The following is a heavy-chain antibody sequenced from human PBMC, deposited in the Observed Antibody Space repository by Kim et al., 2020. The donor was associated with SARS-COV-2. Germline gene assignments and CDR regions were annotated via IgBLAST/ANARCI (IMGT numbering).Heavy chain of an antibody. CDR3: ALEHSLTGFVAN. D-gene: IGHD3-9*01. J-gene: IGHJ4*02. V-gene: IGHV3-23*01. Sequence: GSLRLSCAASGFNFGTSVMGWVRQSPRKGLEWVAAIRNAIGRTYYADYMRGRFTISRDNSKNTLSLQMNGLSPEDTAIYYCALEHSLTGFVANWGQGTL. CDR1: GFNFGTSV. CDR2: IRNAIGRT.